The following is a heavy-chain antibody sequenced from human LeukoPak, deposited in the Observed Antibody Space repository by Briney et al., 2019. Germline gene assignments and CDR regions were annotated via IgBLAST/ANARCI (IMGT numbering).Heavy chain of an antibody. D-gene: IGHD5-12*01. V-gene: IGHV3-30*03. Sequence: QPGRSLRLSCAASGFTFSSYGMHWVRQAPGKGLEWVTVISFDGSNKYYADSAKGRFTISRDNSKNTLYLQMNSLRAEDTAVYYCVATPDYFNYWGQGTLVTVSS. CDR1: GFTFSSYG. J-gene: IGHJ4*02. CDR2: ISFDGSNK. CDR3: VATPDYFNY.